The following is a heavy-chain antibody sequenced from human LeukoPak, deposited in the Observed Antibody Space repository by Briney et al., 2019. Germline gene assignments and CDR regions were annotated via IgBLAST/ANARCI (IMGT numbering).Heavy chain of an antibody. V-gene: IGHV4-38-2*02. D-gene: IGHD3-3*01. J-gene: IGHJ4*02. CDR1: GYSISSGYY. CDR2: IYHSGST. Sequence: SETLSLTCTVSGYSISSGYYWGWIRQPPGKGLEWIGSIYHSGSTYYNPSLKSRVTISVDTSKNQFSLKLSSVTAADTAVYYCARIPARYDFWSGYYVGDYFDYWGQGTLVTVSS. CDR3: ARIPARYDFWSGYYVGDYFDY.